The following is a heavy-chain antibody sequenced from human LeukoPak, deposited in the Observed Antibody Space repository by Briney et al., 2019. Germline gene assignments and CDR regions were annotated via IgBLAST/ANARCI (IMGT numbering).Heavy chain of an antibody. V-gene: IGHV4-59*01. CDR3: ARGRSNSDY. D-gene: IGHD3/OR15-3a*01. CDR1: GGSINSYY. CDR2: IYYSGST. J-gene: IGHJ4*02. Sequence: SETLSLTCTVSGGSINSYYWTWIRQPPGKGLEWIGYIYYSGSTNYNPSLKSRVTISVDTSKNQSSLTLSSVTAADTAVYYCARGRSNSDYWGQGTLVTVSS.